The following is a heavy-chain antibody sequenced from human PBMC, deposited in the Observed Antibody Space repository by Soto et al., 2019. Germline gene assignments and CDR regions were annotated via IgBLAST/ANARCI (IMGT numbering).Heavy chain of an antibody. V-gene: IGHV3-66*01. D-gene: IGHD1-26*01. CDR3: TPGREQNFQ. J-gene: IGHJ4*02. CDR1: GLTVSNNY. Sequence: EVLLVESGGGLVQPGGSLRLSCAASGLTVSNNYITWVRQAPGKGLEWVSLIYSGGNTYYADSVKDRFTISRDSSRNTVYLQMHSLRPEDTAVYYCTPGREQNFQWGQGTLVTVSS. CDR2: IYSGGNT.